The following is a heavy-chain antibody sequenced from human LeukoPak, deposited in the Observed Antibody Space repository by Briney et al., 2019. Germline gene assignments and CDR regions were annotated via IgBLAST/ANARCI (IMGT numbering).Heavy chain of an antibody. CDR1: GGSISSYY. V-gene: IGHV4-59*08. CDR2: IYYSGST. CDR3: ARHPMGYDILTGYYSDAFDI. Sequence: SETLSLTCTVSGGSISSYYWSWIRQPPGKGLEWIGYIYYSGSTNYSPSLKSRVTISVDTSKNQFSLKLSSVTAADTAVYYCARHPMGYDILTGYYSDAFDIWGQGTMVTVSS. D-gene: IGHD3-9*01. J-gene: IGHJ3*02.